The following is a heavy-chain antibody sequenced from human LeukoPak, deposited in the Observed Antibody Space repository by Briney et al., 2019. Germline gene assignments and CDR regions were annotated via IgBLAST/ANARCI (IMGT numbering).Heavy chain of an antibody. V-gene: IGHV1-3*04. CDR3: ARDLYLKNWFDP. CDR2: INTANGKA. CDR1: GYSFTDYA. J-gene: IGHJ5*02. Sequence: ASVKVSCKASGYSFTDYAMHWVRQAPGQRLEWMGWINTANGKAKYSQKFQDRVTITRDTSATTAYMELSSLRSEDTAVFYRARDLYLKNWFDPWGLGTLVTVSS. D-gene: IGHD2-2*02.